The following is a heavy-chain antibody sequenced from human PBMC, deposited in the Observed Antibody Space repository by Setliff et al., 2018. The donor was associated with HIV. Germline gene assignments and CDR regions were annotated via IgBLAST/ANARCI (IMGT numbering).Heavy chain of an antibody. CDR2: IREDGREK. J-gene: IGHJ4*02. Sequence: GGSLRLSCAASGFTFSRSWMSWVRQAPGKRLEWVANIREDGREKYYVDSMKGRLTISRDNAKNSLYLQINSLRAEDTAVYYCATMLRTTARHDYFDYWGQGTLVTVSS. V-gene: IGHV3-7*01. D-gene: IGHD6-6*01. CDR3: ATMLRTTARHDYFDY. CDR1: GFTFSRSW.